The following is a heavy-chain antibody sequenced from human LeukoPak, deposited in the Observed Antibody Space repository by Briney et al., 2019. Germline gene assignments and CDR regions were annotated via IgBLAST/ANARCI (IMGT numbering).Heavy chain of an antibody. CDR3: ARDLEGSSAD. V-gene: IGHV3-33*01. CDR1: GFTFSSYG. D-gene: IGHD2-2*01. J-gene: IGHJ4*02. CDR2: IWYDGSNK. Sequence: PGGSLRLSCAASGFTFSSYGMHWVRQAPGKGLGWVAVIWYDGSNKYYADSVKGRFTISRDNSKNTLYLQMNSLRAEDTAVYYCARDLEGSSADWGQGTLVTVSS.